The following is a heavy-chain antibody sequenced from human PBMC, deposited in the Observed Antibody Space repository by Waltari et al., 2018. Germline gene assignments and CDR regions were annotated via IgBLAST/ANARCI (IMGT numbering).Heavy chain of an antibody. J-gene: IGHJ4*02. V-gene: IGHV3-53*01. D-gene: IGHD5-12*01. Sequence: EVQLVESGGGLFQPGGSLRLSCAASGFNINYNYMSWVRQAPGKGLEGVAVMDAGSGGTFYAESVKGRFTVSRDNSKNTLYLHLNSLTVEDTAVYYCARAGLGSPLQWLQLLDSWGRGTLVTVSS. CDR1: GFNINYNY. CDR2: MDAGSGGT. CDR3: ARAGLGSPLQWLQLLDS.